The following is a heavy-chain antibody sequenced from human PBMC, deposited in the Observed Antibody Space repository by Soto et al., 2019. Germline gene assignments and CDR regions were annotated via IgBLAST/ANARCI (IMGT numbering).Heavy chain of an antibody. CDR2: ISGSGGST. D-gene: IGHD3-22*01. CDR3: AKVSRHYYDSREFDY. J-gene: IGHJ4*02. CDR1: GFTFSSYA. Sequence: QAGGSLRLSCAASGFTFSSYAMSWVRQAPGKGLEWVSAISGSGGSTYYADSVKGRFTISRDNSKNTLYLQMNSLRAEDTAVYYCAKVSRHYYDSREFDYWGQGTLVTVSS. V-gene: IGHV3-23*01.